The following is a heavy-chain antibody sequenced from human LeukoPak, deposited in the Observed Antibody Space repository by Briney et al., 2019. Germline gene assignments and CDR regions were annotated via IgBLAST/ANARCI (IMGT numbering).Heavy chain of an antibody. CDR3: ASTGEGDSNFDY. CDR1: GGSISSYY. Sequence: SETLSLTCTVSGGSISSYYWGWIRQPPGKGLEWIGSIYYSGSTYYNPSLKSRVTISVDTSKNQFSLKLSSVTAADTAVYYCASTGEGDSNFDYWGQGTLVTVSS. D-gene: IGHD3-10*01. CDR2: IYYSGST. J-gene: IGHJ4*02. V-gene: IGHV4-39*01.